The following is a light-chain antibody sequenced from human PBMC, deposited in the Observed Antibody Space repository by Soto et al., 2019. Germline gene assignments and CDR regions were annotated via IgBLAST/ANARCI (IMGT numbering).Light chain of an antibody. CDR2: AAT. CDR3: QQTYSPPHT. Sequence: DFQMTQSPSSLSASVGDRVTITCRSSEPNTIYLNWYQQKSGKAPKLLIHAATILQTGVPSRFSGSGSGTVFTLTISGLQAEDSASYYCQQTYSPPHTFGGGTRVEI. V-gene: IGKV1-39*01. CDR1: EPNTIY. J-gene: IGKJ4*01.